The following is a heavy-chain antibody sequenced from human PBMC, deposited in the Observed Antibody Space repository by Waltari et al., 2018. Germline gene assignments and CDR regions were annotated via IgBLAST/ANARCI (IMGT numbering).Heavy chain of an antibody. CDR3: ARVFDSSQYYYGSDY. CDR2: IAAYNGNT. V-gene: IGHV1-18*01. CDR1: GYAFSNYG. J-gene: IGHJ4*02. D-gene: IGHD3-22*01. Sequence: QVQLVQSGTEVKKPGASVKVSCKASGYAFSNYGVSWVRQAPGQGLEGVGWIAAYNGNTHAAPKLQGRVTMTTATSTTTAYLELRSLTSDDTAVYYCARVFDSSQYYYGSDYWGQGTLVTVSS.